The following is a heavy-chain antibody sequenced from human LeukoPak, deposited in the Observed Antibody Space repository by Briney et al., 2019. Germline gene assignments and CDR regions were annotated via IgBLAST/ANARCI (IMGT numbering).Heavy chain of an antibody. CDR1: SGSISSYY. D-gene: IGHD6-13*01. J-gene: IGHJ5*02. CDR3: ARVAAAGSNWFDP. Sequence: SETLSLTCTVSSGSISSYYWSWNRQPAGKGLEWIGRIYTSGSTNYNPSLKSRVTMSVDTSKNQFSLKLSSVTAADTAVYYCARVAAAGSNWFDPWGQGTLVTVSS. CDR2: IYTSGST. V-gene: IGHV4-4*07.